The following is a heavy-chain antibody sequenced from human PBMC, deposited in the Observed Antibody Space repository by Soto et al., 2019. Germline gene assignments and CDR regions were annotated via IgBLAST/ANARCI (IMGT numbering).Heavy chain of an antibody. D-gene: IGHD3-16*01. CDR3: ARVPNYDYIWGSRYNWFDP. J-gene: IGHJ5*02. CDR2: IYYSGST. CDR1: GGSISCGGYY. V-gene: IGHV4-31*03. Sequence: PSESLSLTCTVSGGSISCGGYYWSWIRQHPGKGLEWIGYIYYSGSTYYNPSLKSRVTISVDTSKNQFSLKLSSVTAADTAVYYCARVPNYDYIWGSRYNWFDPWGQGTLVTVSS.